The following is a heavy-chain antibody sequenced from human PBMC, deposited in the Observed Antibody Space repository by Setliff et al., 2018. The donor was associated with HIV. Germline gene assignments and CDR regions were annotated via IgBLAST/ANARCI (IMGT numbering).Heavy chain of an antibody. D-gene: IGHD2-21*02. CDR3: ATLDHSGGNFLAY. CDR2: IHSSGST. J-gene: IGHJ4*02. CDR1: GGSVNDFY. V-gene: IGHV4-4*09. Sequence: PSETLSLTCTVSGGSVNDFYCNWIRQPPGKGPEWIGYIHSSGSTIYSPSLKSRITISLDTSKEQFSLELSSATAADMAVYYCATLDHSGGNFLAYWGQGSLVTVSS.